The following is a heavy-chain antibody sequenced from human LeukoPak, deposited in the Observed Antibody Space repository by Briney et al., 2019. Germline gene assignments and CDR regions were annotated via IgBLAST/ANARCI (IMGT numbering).Heavy chain of an antibody. D-gene: IGHD3-10*01. Sequence: SSETLSLTCAVYGGSFSGYYWSWIRQPPGKGLEWIGEINHSGSTNYNPSLKSRVTISVDTSKNQFSLKLSSVTAADTAVYYCARGPGRTRMVRGIINPFDIWGQGTMVTVSS. CDR2: INHSGST. CDR3: ARGPGRTRMVRGIINPFDI. V-gene: IGHV4-34*01. CDR1: GGSFSGYY. J-gene: IGHJ3*02.